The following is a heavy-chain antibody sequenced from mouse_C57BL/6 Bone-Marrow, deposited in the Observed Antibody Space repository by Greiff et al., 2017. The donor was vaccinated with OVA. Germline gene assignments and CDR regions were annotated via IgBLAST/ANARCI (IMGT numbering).Heavy chain of an antibody. D-gene: IGHD2-1*01. CDR1: GYTFTDYE. J-gene: IGHJ1*03. CDR2: IDPETGGT. Sequence: QVQLKQSGAELVRPGASVTLSCKASGYTFTDYEMHWVKQTPVHGLEWIGAIDPETGGTAYNQKFKGKAILTADKSSSTAYMELRSLTSEDSAVYYCTPIYYGNYYWYFDVWGTGTTVTVSS. CDR3: TPIYYGNYYWYFDV. V-gene: IGHV1-15*01.